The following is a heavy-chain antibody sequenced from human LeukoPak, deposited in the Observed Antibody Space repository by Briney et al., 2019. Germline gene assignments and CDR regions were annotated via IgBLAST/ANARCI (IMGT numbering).Heavy chain of an antibody. V-gene: IGHV3-23*01. J-gene: IGHJ4*02. CDR1: GFTFSSYT. CDR2: ITTSDGNT. CDR3: ANNFDY. Sequence: GGSLRLSCAASGFTFSSYTMSWVRQAPGKGLEWVSTITTSDGNTYYADSVKGRFTISRDNSKNTLYLQMNSLRAEDTAVYYCANNFDYWGQGTLVTVSS.